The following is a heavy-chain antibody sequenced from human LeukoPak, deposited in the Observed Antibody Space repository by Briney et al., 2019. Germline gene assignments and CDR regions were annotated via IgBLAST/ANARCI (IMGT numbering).Heavy chain of an antibody. Sequence: PGGSLRLSCAASGFTFSSNWMSWVRQAPGKGLEWVANIKEDGSEKYYVDSVKGRFTISRDNAKKSLYLQMNSLRAEDTAVYYCARELGGAPRDFDFWGQGTLVTVSS. J-gene: IGHJ4*02. CDR1: GFTFSSNW. D-gene: IGHD3-16*01. CDR2: IKEDGSEK. V-gene: IGHV3-7*01. CDR3: ARELGGAPRDFDF.